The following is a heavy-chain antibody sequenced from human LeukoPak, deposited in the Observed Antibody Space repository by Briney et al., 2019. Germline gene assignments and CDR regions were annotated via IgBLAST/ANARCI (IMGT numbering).Heavy chain of an antibody. CDR1: GFTFSSYV. D-gene: IGHD2-15*01. CDR2: IWYDGYNK. CDR3: ARGEIGYCSGGSCYRSDY. V-gene: IGHV3-33*08. J-gene: IGHJ4*02. Sequence: GESLRLSCAASGFTFSSYVMSGVRQAPGKGLGGVAVIWYDGYNKDYADSVKGRFISSRDNSKSTLYLQMNSLRAEDTAVYYCARGEIGYCSGGSCYRSDYWGQGTLVTVSS.